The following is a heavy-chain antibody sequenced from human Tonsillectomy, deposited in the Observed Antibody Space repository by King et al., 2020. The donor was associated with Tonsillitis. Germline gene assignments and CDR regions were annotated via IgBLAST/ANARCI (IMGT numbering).Heavy chain of an antibody. J-gene: IGHJ6*02. CDR1: GGSISNYY. Sequence: VQLQESGPGLVKPSETLSLTCTVSGGSISNYYWSWIRQPPGKGLEYIGYIHYSGSTNCNPSLKSRVTISVDTSKNQFSLKVSSVTAADTAVYYCARLPTTGSYQHGMDVWGQGTTVTVSS. CDR2: IHYSGST. D-gene: IGHD2-2*01. CDR3: ARLPTTGSYQHGMDV. V-gene: IGHV4-59*01.